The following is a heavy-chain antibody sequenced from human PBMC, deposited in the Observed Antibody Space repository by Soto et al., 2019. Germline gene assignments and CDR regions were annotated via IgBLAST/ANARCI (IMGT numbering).Heavy chain of an antibody. CDR1: GFTFDDYA. V-gene: IGHV3-9*01. D-gene: IGHD3-10*01. J-gene: IGHJ6*03. Sequence: DVQLVESGGGLVQPGRSLRLSCAASGFTFDDYAMHWVRQAPGKGLEWISGISWNSGSIGYADSVKGRFTISRDNAKNSLYLQMNSLRAEDTALYYCAKGGVGSHYYYMDVWGKGTTVTVSS. CDR2: ISWNSGSI. CDR3: AKGGVGSHYYYMDV.